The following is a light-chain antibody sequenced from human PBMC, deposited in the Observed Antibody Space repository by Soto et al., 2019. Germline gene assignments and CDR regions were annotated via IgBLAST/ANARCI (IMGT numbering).Light chain of an antibody. CDR2: DAS. CDR3: QQRSNWRGT. CDR1: QSISKY. V-gene: IGKV3-11*01. Sequence: EIVLTQSPVTLSLSPGERATLSCRASQSISKYLAWYQQKPGQAPRLLIYDASNRAAGIPARFTGSASGTDFTLTISSLEPEDFAVYYCQQRSNWRGTFGGGTKVEIK. J-gene: IGKJ4*01.